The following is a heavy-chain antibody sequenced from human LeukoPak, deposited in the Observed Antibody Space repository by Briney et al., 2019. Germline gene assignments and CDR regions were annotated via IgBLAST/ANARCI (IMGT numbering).Heavy chain of an antibody. CDR1: GFTFSDHA. J-gene: IGHJ4*02. Sequence: GGSLRLSCAASGFTFSDHAMSWVRQTPAKGLESVSSISAGGDRTHYADSVKGRFTVSRDNSKNTLYLHMNSLRAEDTAVYYCATDRGWRTSGYYLYYFEYWGQGTLVTFSS. CDR3: ATDRGWRTSGYYLYYFEY. V-gene: IGHV3-23*01. CDR2: ISAGGDRT. D-gene: IGHD3-3*01.